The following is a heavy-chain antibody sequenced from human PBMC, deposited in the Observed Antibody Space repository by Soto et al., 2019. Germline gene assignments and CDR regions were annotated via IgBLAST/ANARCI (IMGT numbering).Heavy chain of an antibody. J-gene: IGHJ4*02. V-gene: IGHV1-8*01. D-gene: IGHD4-17*01. CDR2: MNPNSGNT. Sequence: ASVKVSCKASGYTFTSFDINWVRQATGQGLEWMGWMNPNSGNTGYAQKFQGRVTMTRNTSISTAYMELSNLRSEDTAVYYCARGRDRLRRLKGPLNYWGQGTLVTVSS. CDR3: ARGRDRLRRLKGPLNY. CDR1: GYTFTSFD.